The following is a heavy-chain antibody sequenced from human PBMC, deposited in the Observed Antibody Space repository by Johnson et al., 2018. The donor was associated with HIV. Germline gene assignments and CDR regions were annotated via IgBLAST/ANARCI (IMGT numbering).Heavy chain of an antibody. CDR1: GFTFSSYA. D-gene: IGHD1-26*01. CDR2: ISYDGSNK. Sequence: QVQLVESGGGVVQPGRSLRLSCAASGFTFSSYAMHWVRQAPGKGLEWVAVISYDGSNKYYADSVKGRFTISRDNSKNTLYLQMNSLRAEDTAVYYCARPSPSFIVGAIGAFDIWGQGTMVTVSS. J-gene: IGHJ3*02. V-gene: IGHV3-30-3*01. CDR3: ARPSPSFIVGAIGAFDI.